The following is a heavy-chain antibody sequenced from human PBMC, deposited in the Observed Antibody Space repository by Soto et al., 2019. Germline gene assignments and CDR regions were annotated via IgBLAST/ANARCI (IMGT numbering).Heavy chain of an antibody. CDR1: GFSFSNYA. D-gene: IGHD1-1*01. V-gene: IGHV3-30-3*01. J-gene: IGHJ4*02. CDR2: MSFDGISQ. Sequence: PGGSLRLSCTASGFSFSNYALHWVRQAPGKGLEWVAVMSFDGISQYADSVKGRFSISRDNSKNTLYMRMNNLRPEDTAVYYCARDRDNVAAYYFDYWGLGTLVTVSS. CDR3: ARDRDNVAAYYFDY.